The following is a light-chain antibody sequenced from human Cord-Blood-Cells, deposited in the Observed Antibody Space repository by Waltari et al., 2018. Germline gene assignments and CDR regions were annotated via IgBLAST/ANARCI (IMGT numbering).Light chain of an antibody. J-gene: IGLJ3*02. CDR3: CSYAGSSTWV. Sequence: QSALTQPASVSGSPGQSITIPCTGTSSDVGSYNLVSWYQQHPGKAPKLMICEGSKRPSGVSNRFSGSKSGNTASLTISVLQAEDEADYYCCSYAGSSTWVFGGGTKLTVL. V-gene: IGLV2-23*01. CDR1: SSDVGSYNL. CDR2: EGS.